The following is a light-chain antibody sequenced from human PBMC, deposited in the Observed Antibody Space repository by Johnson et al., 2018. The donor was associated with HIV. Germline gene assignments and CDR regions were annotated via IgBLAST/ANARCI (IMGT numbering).Light chain of an antibody. V-gene: IGLV1-51*01. CDR2: DND. Sequence: QSVLTQPPSVSAAPGQKVTISCFGSDSNIGNNYVSWYQQLPGTAPKLLIYDNDKRPSGIPDRFSASKSGSSATLGITGLQTGDEADYYCATWDSSLSAYVFGPGTKVTIL. J-gene: IGLJ1*01. CDR3: ATWDSSLSAYV. CDR1: DSNIGNNY.